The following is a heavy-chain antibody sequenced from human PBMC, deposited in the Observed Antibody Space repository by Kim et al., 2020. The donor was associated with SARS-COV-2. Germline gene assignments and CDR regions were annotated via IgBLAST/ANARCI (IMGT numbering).Heavy chain of an antibody. J-gene: IGHJ4*02. V-gene: IGHV1-46*01. Sequence: QKFQGSANMTRDTSTSTAYMELGSLRSEDTAVYYCARDLVVVPAASGFDYWGQGTLVTVSS. D-gene: IGHD2-2*01. CDR3: ARDLVVVPAASGFDY.